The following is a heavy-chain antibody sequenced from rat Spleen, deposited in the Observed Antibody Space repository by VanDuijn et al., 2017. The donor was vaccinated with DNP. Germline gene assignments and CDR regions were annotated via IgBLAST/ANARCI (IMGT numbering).Heavy chain of an antibody. V-gene: IGHV5-25*01. Sequence: EVQLVESGGGLVQPGRSLKLSCAVSGLTFSDHNMAWVRQAPGKGLEWVASISNTGDNTYYSDSVKGRFSLSRDNANSTLYLQVNSLRSEDTATYYCATGATEGFPYWGQGTLVTVSS. CDR3: ATGATEGFPY. CDR2: ISNTGDNT. CDR1: GLTFSDHN. J-gene: IGHJ3*01. D-gene: IGHD1-11*01.